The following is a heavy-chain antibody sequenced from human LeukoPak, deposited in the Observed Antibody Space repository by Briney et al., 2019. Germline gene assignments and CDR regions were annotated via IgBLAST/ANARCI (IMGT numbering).Heavy chain of an antibody. CDR1: GGSFSGYY. D-gene: IGHD6-19*01. V-gene: IGHV4-34*01. CDR3: ARAVAGTRVDY. J-gene: IGHJ4*02. Sequence: PSETLSLTCAVYGGSFSGYYWSWIRQPPGKGLEWIGEINHSGSTNYNPSLKSRVTISVDTSKNQFSLKLSSVTAADTAVYYCARAVAGTRVDYWGQGTLVTVSS. CDR2: INHSGST.